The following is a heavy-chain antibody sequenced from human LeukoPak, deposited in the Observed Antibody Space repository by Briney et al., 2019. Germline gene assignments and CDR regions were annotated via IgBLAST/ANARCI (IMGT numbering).Heavy chain of an antibody. D-gene: IGHD6-13*01. CDR1: GYTFTGYY. CDR2: INPNSGGT. V-gene: IGHV1-2*02. J-gene: IGHJ4*02. Sequence: GASVKVSCKASGYTFTGYYMHWVRQAPGQGLEWMGWINPNSGGTNPAQKFQGRVTMTRDTSISTAYMELSRMRSDDTAVYYCATASAQQLVPDDWGQGTLVTISS. CDR3: ATASAQQLVPDD.